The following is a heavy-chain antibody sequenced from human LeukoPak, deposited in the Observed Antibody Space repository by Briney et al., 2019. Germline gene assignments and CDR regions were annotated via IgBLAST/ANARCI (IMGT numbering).Heavy chain of an antibody. J-gene: IGHJ4*02. CDR1: GFTFDDYG. CDR3: ARDPRSSGYLTFDY. V-gene: IGHV3-20*04. Sequence: GGSLRLSCAASGFTFDDYGMSWVRQAPGKGLEWVSGINWNGGSTGYADSVKGRFTISRDNAKNTLYLQMNSLRAEDTALYYCARDPRSSGYLTFDYWGQGTLVTVSS. CDR2: INWNGGST. D-gene: IGHD3-22*01.